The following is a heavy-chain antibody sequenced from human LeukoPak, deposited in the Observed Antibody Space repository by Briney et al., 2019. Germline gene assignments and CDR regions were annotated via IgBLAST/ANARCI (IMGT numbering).Heavy chain of an antibody. CDR2: ISTDGSRT. CDR3: ARESYCSGGSCYSGRAFDI. CDR1: GFTFSSYW. D-gene: IGHD2-15*01. V-gene: IGHV3-74*01. Sequence: GGSLRLSCAASGFTFSSYWMHWVRQAPGKGLVWVSRISTDGSRTTSADSVKGRFTISRDNAKNTLYLQMNSLRAEDTAVYYCARESYCSGGSCYSGRAFDIWGQGTMVTVSS. J-gene: IGHJ3*02.